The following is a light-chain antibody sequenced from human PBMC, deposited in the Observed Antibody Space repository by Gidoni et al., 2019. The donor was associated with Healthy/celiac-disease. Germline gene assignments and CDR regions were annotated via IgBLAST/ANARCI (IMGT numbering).Light chain of an antibody. CDR2: AAS. CDR3: QQSYSTP. V-gene: IGKV1-39*01. Sequence: DIPMTQSPSSLSASVGDGVTIACRASQSISSYLNWYQQKPGKAPKLLIYAASILQSGVPSRCSGSGSGTDFTRTISSLQPEDFATYYCQQSYSTPFGGGTKVEIK. J-gene: IGKJ4*01. CDR1: QSISSY.